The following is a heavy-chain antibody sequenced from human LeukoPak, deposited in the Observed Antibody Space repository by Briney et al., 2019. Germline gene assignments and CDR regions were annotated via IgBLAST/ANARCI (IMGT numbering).Heavy chain of an antibody. D-gene: IGHD7-27*01. CDR1: GYTFTSYD. J-gene: IGHJ4*02. V-gene: IGHV1-8*01. Sequence: ASVKVSCKASGYTFTSYDFNWVRQATGQRPEWMGWMSPNSGDTGYAQKFQDRVTMTRNTSISTAYMELGSLRSDDMAVYYCARGPPNWGYDYWGPGTLVTVSS. CDR3: ARGPPNWGYDY. CDR2: MSPNSGDT.